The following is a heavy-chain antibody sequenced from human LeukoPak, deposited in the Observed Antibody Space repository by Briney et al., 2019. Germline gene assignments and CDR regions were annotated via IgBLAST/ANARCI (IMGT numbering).Heavy chain of an antibody. J-gene: IGHJ4*02. Sequence: GGSLRLSCAASGFTFSSYAMSWVRQAPGKGLEWVSGISDVGRSTYYADSVRARFTISRDNSKNTLYLQIDNLRPEDTATYYCAKSGYDYGDTYPPDYWGQGTLVTVSS. D-gene: IGHD4-17*01. V-gene: IGHV3-23*01. CDR3: AKSGYDYGDTYPPDY. CDR1: GFTFSSYA. CDR2: ISDVGRST.